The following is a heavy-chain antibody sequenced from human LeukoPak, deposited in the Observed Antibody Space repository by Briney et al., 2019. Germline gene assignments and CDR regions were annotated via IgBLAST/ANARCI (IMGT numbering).Heavy chain of an antibody. CDR1: GGSITNFTSF. Sequence: PSETLSLTCSVSGGSITNFTSFWGWIRQPPGKGLDWIGEINHSGSTNYNPSLKSRVTISVDTSKNQSSLKLSSVTAADTAVYYCARGLAAARRRTYYFDYWGQGTLVTVSS. J-gene: IGHJ4*02. CDR2: INHSGST. D-gene: IGHD6-13*01. V-gene: IGHV4-34*01. CDR3: ARGLAAARRRTYYFDY.